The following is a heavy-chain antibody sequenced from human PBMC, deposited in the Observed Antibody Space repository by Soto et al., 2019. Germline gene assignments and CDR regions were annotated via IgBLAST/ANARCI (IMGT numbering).Heavy chain of an antibody. D-gene: IGHD6-13*01. CDR3: ARGGYAVIAAAGSPGGYYYGMDV. CDR1: GGSFSGYY. V-gene: IGHV4-34*01. J-gene: IGHJ6*02. Sequence: SETLSLTCAVYGGSFSGYYWSWIRQPPGKGLEWIGEINHSGSTNYNPSLKSRVTISVDTSKNQFSLKLSSVTAADTAVYYCARGGYAVIAAAGSPGGYYYGMDVWGQGTTVTVS. CDR2: INHSGST.